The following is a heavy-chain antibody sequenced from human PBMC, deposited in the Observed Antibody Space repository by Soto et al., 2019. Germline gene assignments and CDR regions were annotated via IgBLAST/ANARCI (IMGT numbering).Heavy chain of an antibody. Sequence: AETLTLTCTVSGGSFSSGSYYWGWIRQPPGLGLEWAGYSYCSGSTNYNPSHKSRVTISVNTSKNQFSLKLSSVTAADTAVYYCARHAYDFWSGYDTPYYFGYWGQGTLVPVSS. CDR3: ARHAYDFWSGYDTPYYFGY. J-gene: IGHJ4*02. D-gene: IGHD3-3*01. CDR1: GGSFSSGSYY. CDR2: SYCSGST. V-gene: IGHV4-61*01.